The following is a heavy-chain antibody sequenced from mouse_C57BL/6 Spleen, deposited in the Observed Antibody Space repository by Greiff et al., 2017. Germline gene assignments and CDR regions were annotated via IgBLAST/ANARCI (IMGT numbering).Heavy chain of an antibody. CDR3: ARRGYGSSPAWFAY. D-gene: IGHD1-1*01. Sequence: QVQLQQSGAELMKPGASVKLSCKATGYTFTGSWIEWVKQRPGHGLEWIGEILPGSGSTNYNEKFKGKATFTAATSSNTAYMQLSSLTTEDSAMYYCARRGYGSSPAWFAYWGQGTLVTVSA. V-gene: IGHV1-9*01. CDR1: GYTFTGSW. J-gene: IGHJ3*01. CDR2: ILPGSGST.